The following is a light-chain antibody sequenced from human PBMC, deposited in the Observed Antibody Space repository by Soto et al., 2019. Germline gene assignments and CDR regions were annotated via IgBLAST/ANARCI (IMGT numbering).Light chain of an antibody. CDR3: SAFAGSNIPVV. V-gene: IGLV2-8*01. Sequence: QSALTQPPSASGSPGQSVTISCTGTSSDVGRYDYVSWYQHLPGKAPKILIHEVFRRPSGVPDRFSGSKSGNTASLTVSGLQAEDEADYYCSAFAGSNIPVVFGGGTKLTVL. CDR1: SSDVGRYDY. J-gene: IGLJ2*01. CDR2: EVF.